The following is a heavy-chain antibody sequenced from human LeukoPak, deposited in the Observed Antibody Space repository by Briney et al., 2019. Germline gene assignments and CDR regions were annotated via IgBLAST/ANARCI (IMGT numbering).Heavy chain of an antibody. D-gene: IGHD1-7*01. V-gene: IGHV3-21*01. CDR1: GFSFSYYS. CDR3: ARGATWNYVGTFDI. Sequence: PGGSLRLSCAASGFSFSYYSMIWVRQAPGKGLEWVSSIGSSNLYADSVKGRFTISRDNAKNSLYLQMNSLRAEDTAVYYCARGATWNYVGTFDIWGQGTMVTVSS. J-gene: IGHJ3*02. CDR2: IGSSNLY.